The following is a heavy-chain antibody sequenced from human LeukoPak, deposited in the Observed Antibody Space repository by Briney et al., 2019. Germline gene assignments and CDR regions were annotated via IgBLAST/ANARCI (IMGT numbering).Heavy chain of an antibody. V-gene: IGHV4-59*01. CDR2: IYSGGST. CDR3: AREGRDGHNPFVF. J-gene: IGHJ4*02. CDR1: GGSISSYY. Sequence: SETLSLTCTVSGGSISSYYWSWIRQPPGKGLEWIRYIYSGGSTNYNPSLKSRVTISVDTSKNQFSLKLNSVTAADAAVYYCAREGRDGHNPFVFWGQGTLVTVSS. D-gene: IGHD5-24*01.